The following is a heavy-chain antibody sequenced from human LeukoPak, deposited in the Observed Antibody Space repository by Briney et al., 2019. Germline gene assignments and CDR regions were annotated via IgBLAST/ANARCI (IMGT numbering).Heavy chain of an antibody. D-gene: IGHD1-26*01. CDR3: ARNWELLLFPFDY. J-gene: IGHJ4*02. Sequence: GGSLRLSCAASGFSFSTYSMNWVRQAPGKGLEWVSFISGSSSPIYYADSVKGRFTISRDNAKDSLYLQMNSLRDEDTAVYYCARNWELLLFPFDYWGQGTLVTVSS. CDR2: ISGSSSPI. V-gene: IGHV3-48*02. CDR1: GFSFSTYS.